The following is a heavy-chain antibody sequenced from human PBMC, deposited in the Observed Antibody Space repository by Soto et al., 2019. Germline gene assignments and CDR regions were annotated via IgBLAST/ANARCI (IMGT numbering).Heavy chain of an antibody. CDR2: ISSSSSVI. CDR1: GFILSDCA. V-gene: IGHV3-48*01. CDR3: ARDLSWGSNWYYYMDV. Sequence: EVQLVESGGGLVQPGGSLRLSCETSGFILSDCAMNWVRQAPGKGREWVSYISSSSSVIDYADSVKGRFTVSRDNARNSLYLQMNSLRAEDTAVYYCARDLSWGSNWYYYMDVWGKGTTVTVSS. J-gene: IGHJ6*03. D-gene: IGHD7-27*01.